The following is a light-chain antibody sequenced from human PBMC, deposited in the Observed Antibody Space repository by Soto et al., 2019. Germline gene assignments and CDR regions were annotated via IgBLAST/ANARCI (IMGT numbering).Light chain of an antibody. CDR3: QQYDDWPET. CDR2: DPS. Sequence: EKVMPQSPATLSVSPGERATLACRASHSVSSYLAWYQQKPGQARRLLIYDPSNRATGVPARFSGSGSGTEFTLTISSLQSEDRAVYYCQQYDDWPETFDQGTKVEIK. V-gene: IGKV3-15*01. CDR1: HSVSSY. J-gene: IGKJ1*01.